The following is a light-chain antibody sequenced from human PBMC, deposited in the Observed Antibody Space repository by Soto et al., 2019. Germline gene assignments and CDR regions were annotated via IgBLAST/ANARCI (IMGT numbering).Light chain of an antibody. J-gene: IGLJ1*01. CDR2: RNN. CDR1: SSNIGSNY. CDR3: AAWDHSLSVNYV. Sequence: QSALTQPPSASGTPGQRVTISCSGSSSNIGSNYVYWYQQLPGTAPKLLIYRNNQRPSGVPDRFSGSKSGTSASLAISGLRSEDEADYYCAAWDHSLSVNYVFGTGTKITVL. V-gene: IGLV1-47*01.